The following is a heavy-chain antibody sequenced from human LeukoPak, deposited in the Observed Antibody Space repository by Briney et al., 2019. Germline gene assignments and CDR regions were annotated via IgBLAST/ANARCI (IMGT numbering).Heavy chain of an antibody. CDR2: ISGSGGST. CDR1: GFTLSSYA. J-gene: IGHJ3*02. V-gene: IGHV3-23*01. Sequence: PGGPLRLACAASGFTLSSYALSWVRQAPGKGLESVSAISGSGGSTYYADSVKGRFTISRDNSKNTLYLQMNNMRTEDTAVYYCAREALEWSPPDIWGQGTTVTVSS. CDR3: AREALEWSPPDI. D-gene: IGHD3-3*01.